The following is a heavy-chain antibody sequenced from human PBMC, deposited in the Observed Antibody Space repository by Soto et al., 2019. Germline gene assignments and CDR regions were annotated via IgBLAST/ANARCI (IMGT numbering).Heavy chain of an antibody. J-gene: IGHJ4*02. V-gene: IGHV5-51*01. CDR2: IYPDDSDT. Sequence: GESLKIPCQASGYNFTTYWIAWVRQTPGRGFEWLGVIYPDDSDTRYSPSLQRPVTISADTSTNTVFLRWNRLGASDTGIYFCARLSYLPKPGDYWGQGTRVTVSS. CDR1: GYNFTTYW. CDR3: ARLSYLPKPGDY. D-gene: IGHD3-10*01.